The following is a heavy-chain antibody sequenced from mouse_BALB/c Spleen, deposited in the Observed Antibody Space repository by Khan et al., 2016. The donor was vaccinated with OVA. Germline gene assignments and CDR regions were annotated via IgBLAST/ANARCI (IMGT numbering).Heavy chain of an antibody. D-gene: IGHD2-5*01. Sequence: VQLQQSGAELVKAGASVKMSCKASGYTFTSYWMHWVKQRHGQGLEWFAETNPTNGRTYYNEKFKSKATLTVDKSSSTAYMLLSGPTFEDSAVYYCARIKKIVTTYFDYWGQGTTVTVSS. V-gene: IGHV1S81*02. CDR3: ARIKKIVTTYFDY. J-gene: IGHJ2*01. CDR1: GYTFTSYW. CDR2: TNPTNGRT.